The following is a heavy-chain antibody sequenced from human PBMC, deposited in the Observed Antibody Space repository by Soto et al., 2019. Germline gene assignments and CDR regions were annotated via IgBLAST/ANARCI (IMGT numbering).Heavy chain of an antibody. Sequence: WASVKVSCKASGGTFSSYAISWVRQAPGQGLEWMGGIIPIFGTANYAQKFQGRVTITADESTSTAYMELSSLRSEDTAVYYCARNRTVGAFDIWGQGTMVTVSS. CDR1: GGTFSSYA. CDR2: IIPIFGTA. V-gene: IGHV1-69*13. CDR3: ARNRTVGAFDI. J-gene: IGHJ3*02. D-gene: IGHD3-10*01.